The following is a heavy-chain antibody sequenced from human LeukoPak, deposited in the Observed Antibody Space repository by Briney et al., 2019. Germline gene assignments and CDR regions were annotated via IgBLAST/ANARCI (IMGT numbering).Heavy chain of an antibody. D-gene: IGHD3-10*01. CDR3: VKVAHYYYGSESYYFFEH. CDR2: ISGSGGST. CDR1: GFTFSSYA. V-gene: IGHV3-23*01. Sequence: GGSLRLSCAASGFTFSSYAMSWVRQTPVKGLEWVSVISGSGGSTYYADSVKGRFTISRDNAKNSLYLQMNSLRVEDTAIYYCVKVAHYYYGSESYYFFEHWGQGTPVTASS. J-gene: IGHJ4*02.